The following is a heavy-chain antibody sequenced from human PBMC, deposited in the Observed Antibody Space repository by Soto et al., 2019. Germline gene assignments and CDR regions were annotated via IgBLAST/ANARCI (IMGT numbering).Heavy chain of an antibody. V-gene: IGHV1-2*02. CDR2: INTKTGGT. CDR1: GYSFTDYY. J-gene: IGHJ5*02. Sequence: QVHLVQSGAEVKKPGASVKVSCKASGYSFTDYYMHWARQAPGQGLEWMGWINTKTGGTNYAQRVQGGVARTGDTSINPAYMELSRLRSDDTAVYYCARVGPTGWFDPWGKGTVVTVSS. CDR3: ARVGPTGWFDP.